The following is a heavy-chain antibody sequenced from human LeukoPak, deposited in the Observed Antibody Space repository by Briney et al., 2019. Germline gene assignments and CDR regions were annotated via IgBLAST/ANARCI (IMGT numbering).Heavy chain of an antibody. CDR1: GGSISSGSYY. J-gene: IGHJ6*03. D-gene: IGHD2-21*01. Sequence: TPSETLSLTCTVSGGSISSGSYYWSWIRQPAGKGLEWIGRIYTSGSTNYNPSLKSRVTISVDTSKNQFSLKLSSVTAADTAVYYCARGPKVFIPGYYYYYYMDVWGKGTTVTISS. CDR2: IYTSGST. CDR3: ARGPKVFIPGYYYYYYMDV. V-gene: IGHV4-61*02.